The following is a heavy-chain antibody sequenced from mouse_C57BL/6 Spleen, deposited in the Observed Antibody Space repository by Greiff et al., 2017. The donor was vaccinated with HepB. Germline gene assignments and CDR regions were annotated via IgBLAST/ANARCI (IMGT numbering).Heavy chain of an antibody. J-gene: IGHJ4*01. CDR2: ISSGSSTI. CDR1: GFTFSDYG. V-gene: IGHV5-17*01. CDR3: ARDGFYGGSYAMDY. Sequence: EVHLVESGGGLVKPGGSLKLSCAASGFTFSDYGMHWVRQAPEKGLEWVAYISSGSSTIYYADTVKGRFTISRDNAKNTLFLQMTSLRSEDTAMYYCARDGFYGGSYAMDYWGQGTSVTVSS. D-gene: IGHD1-1*02.